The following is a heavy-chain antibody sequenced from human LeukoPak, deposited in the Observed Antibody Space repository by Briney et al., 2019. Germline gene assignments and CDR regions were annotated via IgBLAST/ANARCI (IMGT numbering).Heavy chain of an antibody. D-gene: IGHD6-19*01. CDR3: ARDMAVAPYNWFDP. Sequence: PSETLSLTCTVSGGSISDNYWSWIRQQAGKGLEWIGLIATSGSTNYNPSLRGRLTMSIGTSKNQFSLKLRSVTAADTAVYYCARDMAVAPYNWFDPWGQGTLVTVSS. CDR1: GGSISDNY. CDR2: IATSGST. J-gene: IGHJ5*02. V-gene: IGHV4-4*07.